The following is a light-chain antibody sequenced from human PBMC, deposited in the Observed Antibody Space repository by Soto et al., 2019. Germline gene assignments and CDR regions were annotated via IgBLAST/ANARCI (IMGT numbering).Light chain of an antibody. V-gene: IGLV2-14*01. CDR3: SSSTDTSIF. CDR1: SSDFGDHKS. CDR2: EVN. J-gene: IGLJ2*01. Sequence: QSVLTQAASVSGSPGQSITISCTGASSDFGDHKSVSWYQHHPGKAPKLIIYEVNYRPSGVSSRFSGSRSGNTASLTISGLQAEDEAHYYCSSSTDTSIFFGGGTKLTVL.